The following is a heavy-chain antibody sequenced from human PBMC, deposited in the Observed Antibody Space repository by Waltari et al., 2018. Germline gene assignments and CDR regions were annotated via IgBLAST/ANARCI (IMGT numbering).Heavy chain of an antibody. CDR3: ARGQLNYDFWSGYAD. V-gene: IGHV4-34*01. Sequence: QVQLQQWGAGLLKPSETLSLTCAVYGGSFSGYYWSWIRQPPGKGLEWIGEINHSGSNNYNPSLKSRVTISVDTSKNQFSLKLSSVTAADTAVYYCARGQLNYDFWSGYADWGQGTLVTVSS. CDR1: GGSFSGYY. D-gene: IGHD3-3*01. CDR2: INHSGSN. J-gene: IGHJ4*02.